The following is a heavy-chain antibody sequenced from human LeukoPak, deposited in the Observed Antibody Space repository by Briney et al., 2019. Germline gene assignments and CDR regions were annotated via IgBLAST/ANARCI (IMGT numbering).Heavy chain of an antibody. V-gene: IGHV4-34*01. CDR2: INHSGST. Sequence: PSETLSLTCAVYGGSFSGYYWSWIRQPPGKGLEWIGEINHSGSTNYNPSLKSRVTISVDTSKNQFSLKLSSVTAADTAVYYCARGRREYCSSTSCYRYNWFDPWGQGTLVTVSS. J-gene: IGHJ5*02. CDR1: GGSFSGYY. CDR3: ARGRREYCSSTSCYRYNWFDP. D-gene: IGHD2-2*01.